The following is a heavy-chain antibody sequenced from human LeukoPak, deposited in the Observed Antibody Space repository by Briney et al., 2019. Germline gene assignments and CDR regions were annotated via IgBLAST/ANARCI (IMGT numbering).Heavy chain of an antibody. CDR3: AKGWTDYFDY. CDR2: ISGSGGGT. Sequence: GGSLRLSCAASGFTFSSYAMSWVRQAPGKGLEWASGISGSGGGTHYADSVKGRFTISRDNSKNTLDLQMNSLRAEDTAVYYCAKGWTDYFDYWGQGTLVTVSS. D-gene: IGHD3/OR15-3a*01. V-gene: IGHV3-23*01. CDR1: GFTFSSYA. J-gene: IGHJ4*02.